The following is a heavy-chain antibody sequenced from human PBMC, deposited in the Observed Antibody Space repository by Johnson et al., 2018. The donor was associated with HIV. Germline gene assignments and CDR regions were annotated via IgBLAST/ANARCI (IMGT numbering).Heavy chain of an antibody. Sequence: MQLVESGGGLVKPGGSLRLSCAASGFTFRDYYMNWMRQAPGKGLEWVSHISSSGSTIYYADSVKGRFTISRDNAKKSLYLQMNRLRAEDTAVYYCARYSTPGGGDYVGYGFDIWGQGTMVTVSS. V-gene: IGHV3-11*04. CDR3: ARYSTPGGGDYVGYGFDI. J-gene: IGHJ3*02. CDR1: GFTFRDYY. CDR2: ISSSGSTI. D-gene: IGHD4-17*01.